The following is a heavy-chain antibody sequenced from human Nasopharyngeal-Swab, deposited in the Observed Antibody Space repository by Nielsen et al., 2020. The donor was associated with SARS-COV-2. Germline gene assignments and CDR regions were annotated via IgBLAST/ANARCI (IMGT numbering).Heavy chain of an antibody. CDR3: ARMRYYSWWGAGEY. J-gene: IGHJ4*02. CDR2: IDETGSSI. Sequence: GESLKISCAASGFTFSSYAMSWVRQAPGKGLVWVSRIDETGSSIAYADSVKGRFTISRDNAKNTVHLQMNSLRAEDTAVYYCARMRYYSWWGAGEYWGQGSLVSVSS. D-gene: IGHD6-13*01. CDR1: GFTFSSYA. V-gene: IGHV3-74*03.